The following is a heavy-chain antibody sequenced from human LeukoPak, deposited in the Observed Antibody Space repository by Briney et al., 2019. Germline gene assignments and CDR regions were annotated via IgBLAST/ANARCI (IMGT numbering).Heavy chain of an antibody. CDR3: ARENYYDSSTYFDY. V-gene: IGHV3-33*01. Sequence: PGGSLRLSCAASGFTFSSYGMHWVRQAPGKGLEWVAVIWYDGSNKYYADSVKGRFTISRDNSKNTLYLQMNSLRAVDTAVYYCARENYYDSSTYFDYWGQGTLVTVSS. CDR2: IWYDGSNK. J-gene: IGHJ4*02. CDR1: GFTFSSYG. D-gene: IGHD3-22*01.